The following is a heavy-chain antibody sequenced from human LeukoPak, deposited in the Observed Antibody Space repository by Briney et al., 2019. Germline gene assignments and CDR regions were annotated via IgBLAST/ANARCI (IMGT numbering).Heavy chain of an antibody. J-gene: IGHJ5*02. CDR1: GFSLSTSGVG. D-gene: IGHD2-2*02. V-gene: IGHV2-5*02. Sequence: SGPTLVNPTQTLTLTCTFSGFSLSTSGVGGGWIRQPPGKALEWLALIYWDDDKRYSPSLKSRLTITKDTSKNQVVLTMTNMDPVDTATYYCAHRFIPAAIGWWFDPWGQGTLVTVSS. CDR2: IYWDDDK. CDR3: AHRFIPAAIGWWFDP.